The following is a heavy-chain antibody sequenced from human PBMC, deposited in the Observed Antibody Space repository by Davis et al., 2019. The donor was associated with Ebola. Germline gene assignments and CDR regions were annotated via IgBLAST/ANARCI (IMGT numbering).Heavy chain of an antibody. D-gene: IGHD1-26*01. V-gene: IGHV3-23*01. CDR2: LGTSADT. CDR3: AKDTSNIWFDI. Sequence: GESLKISCEASGFTFSNAYMSWVRQAPGKGLEWVSTLGTSADTYYADSVKGRFTISRDNSKNTLYLQMNGLRVEDTAIYYCAKDTSNIWFDIWGQGTNVTVSS. CDR1: GFTFSNAY. J-gene: IGHJ3*02.